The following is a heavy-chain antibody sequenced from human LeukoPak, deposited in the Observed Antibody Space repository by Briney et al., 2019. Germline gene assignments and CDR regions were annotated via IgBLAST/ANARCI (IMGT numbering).Heavy chain of an antibody. CDR2: ISGSGGST. D-gene: IGHD1-26*01. CDR1: GFTFSSYA. Sequence: GGSLRLSCAASGFTFSSYAMSWVRQAPGKGLEWVSAISGSGGSTYYADSVKGRFTISRDNSKNTLYLQMNSLRAEDTAVYYCARDLFYVGAIIPWGQGTLVTVSS. V-gene: IGHV3-23*01. CDR3: ARDLFYVGAIIP. J-gene: IGHJ5*02.